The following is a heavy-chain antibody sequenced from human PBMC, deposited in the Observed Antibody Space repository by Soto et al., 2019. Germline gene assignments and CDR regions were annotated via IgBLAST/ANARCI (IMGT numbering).Heavy chain of an antibody. CDR2: INPSSGGT. Sequence: QVQLVQSGAEVKKPGASVKVSCKASGYPLTAKYLHWVRQAPGQGLEWMGWINPSSGGTKEAQKCRGRVTITRDNSISAAYMELSRLTSDDTAVYYCANGGSSWTEWFDPWVQGTLVTVSS. CDR1: GYPLTAKY. J-gene: IGHJ5*02. V-gene: IGHV1-2*02. CDR3: ANGGSSWTEWFDP. D-gene: IGHD6-13*01.